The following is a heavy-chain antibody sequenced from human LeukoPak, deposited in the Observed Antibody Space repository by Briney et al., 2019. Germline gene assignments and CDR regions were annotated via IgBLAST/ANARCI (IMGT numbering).Heavy chain of an antibody. J-gene: IGHJ4*02. V-gene: IGHV3-30-3*01. Sequence: GRSLRLSCAASGFTFSSYAMHWVRQAPGKGLEWVAVISYDGSNKYYADSVKGRFTISRDNSKNTLYLQMNSLRAEDTAVYYCARDNEGSTSYYFDYWGQGTLDTVSS. CDR3: ARDNEGSTSYYFDY. CDR2: ISYDGSNK. CDR1: GFTFSSYA. D-gene: IGHD2-2*01.